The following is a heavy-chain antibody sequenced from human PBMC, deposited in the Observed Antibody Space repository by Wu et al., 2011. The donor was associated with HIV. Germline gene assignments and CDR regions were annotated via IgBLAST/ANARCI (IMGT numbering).Heavy chain of an antibody. D-gene: IGHD3-22*01. V-gene: IGHV1-2*02. CDR2: ISPSGGGT. Sequence: EWMGIISPSGGGTKYAQKFQGRVTMTRDTSISAAYMELSWLRSDDTAMYYCARELLDSDNLWGQGTLVTVSS. CDR3: ARELLDSDNL. J-gene: IGHJ4*02.